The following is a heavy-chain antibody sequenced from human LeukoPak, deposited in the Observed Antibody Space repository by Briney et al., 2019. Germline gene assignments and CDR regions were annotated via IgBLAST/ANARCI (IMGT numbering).Heavy chain of an antibody. J-gene: IGHJ2*01. D-gene: IGHD2-2*01. CDR3: ARDKVACSSTSCHYWYFDL. CDR1: GFTVSSNY. Sequence: GGSLRLSCAASGFTVSSNYMSWVRQAPGKGLEWVSVIYSGGCTYYADSVKGRFTISRDNSKNTLYLQMNSLRAEDTAVYYCARDKVACSSTSCHYWYFDLWGRGTLVTVSS. CDR2: IYSGGCT. V-gene: IGHV3-53*01.